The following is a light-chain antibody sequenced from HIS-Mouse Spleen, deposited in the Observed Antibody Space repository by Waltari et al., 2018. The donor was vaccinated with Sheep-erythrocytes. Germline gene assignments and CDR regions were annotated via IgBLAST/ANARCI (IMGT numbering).Light chain of an antibody. CDR1: SSDVGGYTS. Sequence: QSALTQPPSASGSPGQSVTIPCTGTSSDVGGYTSVSWYQQHPGKAPKLMIYEVSKRPSGVPDRFSGSKSGNTASPTVSGLQAEDEADYYCSSYAGSNNWVFGGGTKLTVL. V-gene: IGLV2-8*01. CDR3: SSYAGSNNWV. CDR2: EVS. J-gene: IGLJ3*02.